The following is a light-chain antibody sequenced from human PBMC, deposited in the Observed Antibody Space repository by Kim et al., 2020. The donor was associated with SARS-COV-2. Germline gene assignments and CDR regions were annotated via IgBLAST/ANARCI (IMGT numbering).Light chain of an antibody. CDR3: SSYIVTSTRYI. Sequence: QSALTQPASVSGSPGQSITISCTGSSSDVGGYNYVSWYQQHPGKAPKLMIYDVSNRPSGVSNRFSGSKSGNTASLTISGLQAEDEADYYCSSYIVTSTRYIFGTGTKVTVL. CDR2: DVS. V-gene: IGLV2-14*03. CDR1: SSDVGGYNY. J-gene: IGLJ1*01.